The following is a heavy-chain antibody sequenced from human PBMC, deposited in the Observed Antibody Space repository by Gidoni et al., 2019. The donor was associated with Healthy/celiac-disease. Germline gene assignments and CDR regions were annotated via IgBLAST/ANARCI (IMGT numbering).Heavy chain of an antibody. V-gene: IGHV3-23*01. CDR1: GFTFSSYA. CDR2: ISGSGGST. CDR3: AKAPSVYFDY. J-gene: IGHJ4*02. Sequence: VQLLESGGGLVQPGGSLRLSCAASGFTFSSYAMSWVRQAPGKGLEWVSAISGSGGSTYYADSVQGRFTISRDNSKNTLYRQMNSLGAEDTAVYYCAKAPSVYFDYWGQGTLVTVSS.